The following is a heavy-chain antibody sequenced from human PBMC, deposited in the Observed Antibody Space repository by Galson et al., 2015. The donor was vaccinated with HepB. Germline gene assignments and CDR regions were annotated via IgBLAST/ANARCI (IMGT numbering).Heavy chain of an antibody. D-gene: IGHD3-22*01. CDR2: INTNSGKS. CDR3: ARDLYYDSGAYAF. CDR1: GYTFTNYA. V-gene: IGHV7-4-1*02. J-gene: IGHJ4*02. Sequence: SVKVSRKASGYTFTNYAMNWVRQAPGQGLEWMGWINTNSGKSTYAQGFTGRFLFSLDTSVSTAYLQISSLKAEDTAVYFCARDLYYDSGAYAFWGQGSLVTVSA.